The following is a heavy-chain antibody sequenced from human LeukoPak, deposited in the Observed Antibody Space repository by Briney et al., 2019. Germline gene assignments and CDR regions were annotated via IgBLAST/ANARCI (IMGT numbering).Heavy chain of an antibody. V-gene: IGHV3-30-3*01. CDR1: GFTFSSYA. CDR2: ISYDGSNK. CDR3: ARESANYDFWSGYSNWFDP. J-gene: IGHJ5*02. D-gene: IGHD3-3*01. Sequence: GRSLRLSCAASGFTFSSYAMHWVRQAPGKGLEWVAVISYDGSNKYYADSVKGRFTISRDNAKNSLYLQMNSLRAEDTAVYYCARESANYDFWSGYSNWFDPWGQGTLVTVSS.